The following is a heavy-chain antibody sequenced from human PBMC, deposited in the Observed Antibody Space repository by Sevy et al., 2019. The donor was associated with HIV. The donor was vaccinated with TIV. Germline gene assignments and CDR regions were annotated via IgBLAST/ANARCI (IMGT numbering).Heavy chain of an antibody. D-gene: IGHD5-12*01. V-gene: IGHV3-33*01. CDR3: AREWLRRTISGDYYYGMDV. CDR2: IWYDGSNK. Sequence: GGSLRLSCAASEFTFNNYGMHWVRQAPGKGLEWVAVIWYDGSNKDYADSVKGRFTISRDNSKNTLYLQMNSLRAEDTAFYYCAREWLRRTISGDYYYGMDVWGQGTTVTVSS. CDR1: EFTFNNYG. J-gene: IGHJ6*02.